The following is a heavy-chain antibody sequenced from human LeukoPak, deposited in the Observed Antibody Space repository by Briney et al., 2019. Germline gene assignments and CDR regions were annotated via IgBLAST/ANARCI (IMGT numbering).Heavy chain of an antibody. D-gene: IGHD4-17*01. CDR2: ISSSSSNT. CDR1: GFTFSSYA. V-gene: IGHV3-21*01. J-gene: IGHJ4*02. Sequence: GGSLRLSCAASGFTFSSYAMSWVRQAPGQGLEWVSSISSSSSNTHYADSVKGRFTISRDNAKNSLCLQMNSLRDEDTAVYYCVYGDNRGYWGQGTLVTVSS. CDR3: VYGDNRGY.